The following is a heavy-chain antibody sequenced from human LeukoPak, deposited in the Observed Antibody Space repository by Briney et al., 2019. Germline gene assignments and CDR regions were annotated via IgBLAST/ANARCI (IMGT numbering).Heavy chain of an antibody. Sequence: PSETLSLTCTVSGGSISSYYWSWIRQPPGKGLEWIGYIYYSGSTNYNPSLKSRVTISVDTSKNQFSLKLSSVTAADTAVCYCARVGSSSQIYWGQGTLVTVSS. D-gene: IGHD6-13*01. V-gene: IGHV4-59*01. J-gene: IGHJ4*02. CDR2: IYYSGST. CDR1: GGSISSYY. CDR3: ARVGSSSQIY.